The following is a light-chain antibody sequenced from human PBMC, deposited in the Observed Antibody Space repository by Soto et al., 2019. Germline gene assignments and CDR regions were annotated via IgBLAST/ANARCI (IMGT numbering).Light chain of an antibody. CDR1: QTITTW. Sequence: DIRVTQSPPTLSASVGDRVTITCRASQTITTWMDWYQQKPGKAPKLLVYDASTLQSGVATRFSGSGSGTEFTLIISGLQPADSATYYCQQYTNTNNPWMFGQGTKVEI. V-gene: IGKV1-5*01. CDR2: DAS. CDR3: QQYTNTNNPWM. J-gene: IGKJ1*01.